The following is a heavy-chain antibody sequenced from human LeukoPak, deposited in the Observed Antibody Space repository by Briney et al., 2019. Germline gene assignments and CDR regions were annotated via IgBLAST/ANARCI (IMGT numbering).Heavy chain of an antibody. CDR3: AREVEGESFDY. V-gene: IGHV3-21*01. J-gene: IGHJ4*02. CDR2: IRGSGRYI. D-gene: IGHD3-16*01. CDR1: GFIFSAYT. Sequence: GGSLRLSCAASGFIFSAYTINWVRRAPGKGLEWVSSIRGSGRYIYYADSVKGRFTISRDNAKISLSLQMNRLRAEDTAVYYCAREVEGESFDYWGQGTLVTVSS.